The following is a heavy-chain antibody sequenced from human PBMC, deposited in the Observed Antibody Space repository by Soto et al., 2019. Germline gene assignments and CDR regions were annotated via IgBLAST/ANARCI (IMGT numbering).Heavy chain of an antibody. D-gene: IGHD1-7*01. J-gene: IGHJ6*02. CDR1: GGSISSYY. Sequence: PSDTLSLTCTVSGGSISSYYWSWIRQHPGKGLEWIGYIYYSGSTNYNPSLKSRVTISVDTSKYQFSLKLSSVTAADTAVYYCARNTGTYLGYYYGMDVWGQGTTVTVSS. V-gene: IGHV4-59*07. CDR2: IYYSGST. CDR3: ARNTGTYLGYYYGMDV.